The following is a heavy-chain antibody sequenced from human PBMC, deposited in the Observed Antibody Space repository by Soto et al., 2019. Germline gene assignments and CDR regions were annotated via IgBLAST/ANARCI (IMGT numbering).Heavy chain of an antibody. Sequence: QVQLQQWGAGLLKPSETLSLTCAVYGGSFNGYSWIWIRQPPGKGPVWIGDINHSGSTNYNPSLKSGVTIAVDTSKNQFSLKMTSVTAADMAVLHCARVPDKYYFDSWGQGTLVTVSS. CDR3: ARVPDKYYFDS. CDR2: INHSGST. CDR1: GGSFNGYS. J-gene: IGHJ4*02. V-gene: IGHV4-34*01.